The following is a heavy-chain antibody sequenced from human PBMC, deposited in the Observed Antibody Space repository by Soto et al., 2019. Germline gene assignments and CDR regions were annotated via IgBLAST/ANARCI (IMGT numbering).Heavy chain of an antibody. CDR2: IIPIFGTA. V-gene: IGHV1-69*13. CDR1: GGSIDSYS. J-gene: IGHJ4*02. D-gene: IGHD3-22*01. CDR3: ARYYYDSSGYYRSYYFDY. Sequence: PAEVTCEDCGGSIDSYSRRWVQQAPGQGREWMGGIIPIFGTANYAQKFQGRVTITADESTSTAYMELSSLRSEDTAVYYCARYYYDSSGYYRSYYFDYWGQGTLVTVSS.